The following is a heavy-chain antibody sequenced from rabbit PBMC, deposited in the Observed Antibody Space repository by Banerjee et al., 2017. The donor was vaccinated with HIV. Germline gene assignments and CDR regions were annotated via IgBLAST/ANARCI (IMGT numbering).Heavy chain of an antibody. CDR1: GFSFSNKYV. V-gene: IGHV1S45*01. J-gene: IGHJ4*01. CDR3: ARDAGGDGYSNDL. Sequence: QEQLVESGGGLVQPEGTLTLTCKASGFSFSNKYVMCWVRQAPGKGLEWIGCINSSSRNVVYASWATGRFTISKTSSTTVTLQMNSLTAADTATYFCARDAGGDGYSNDLWGPGTLVTVS. CDR2: INSSSRNV. D-gene: IGHD7-1*01.